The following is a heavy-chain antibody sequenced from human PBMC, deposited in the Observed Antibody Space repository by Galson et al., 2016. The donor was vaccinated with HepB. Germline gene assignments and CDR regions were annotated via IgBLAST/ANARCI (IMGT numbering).Heavy chain of an antibody. CDR3: ARDGTTPRKFAAYDI. V-gene: IGHV3-23*01. J-gene: IGHJ3*02. D-gene: IGHD4-17*01. Sequence: SLRLSCAASGFTFSNYAMSWVRQAPGKGLEWVSSISGSGSNTYYADSVKGRFTISRDNSRHTVYLQMNSLRGEDTAVYYCARDGTTPRKFAAYDIWGQGTVVTVSS. CDR2: ISGSGSNT. CDR1: GFTFSNYA.